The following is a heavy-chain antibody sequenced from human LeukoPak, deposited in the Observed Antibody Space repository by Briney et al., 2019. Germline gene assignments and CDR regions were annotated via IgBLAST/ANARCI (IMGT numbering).Heavy chain of an antibody. D-gene: IGHD3-22*01. CDR2: GST. V-gene: IGHV1-46*01. CDR3: ARDLVYFDNSGLHWDDTFDI. J-gene: IGHJ3*02. Sequence: GSTSYAQKFQGRVTMTRDTSTSTAYMELRSLTSDDTAMYYCARDLVYFDNSGLHWDDTFDIWGQGTVVIVSS.